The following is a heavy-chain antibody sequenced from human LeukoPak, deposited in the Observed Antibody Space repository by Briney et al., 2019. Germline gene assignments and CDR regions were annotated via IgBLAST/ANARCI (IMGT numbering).Heavy chain of an antibody. V-gene: IGHV6-1*01. Sequence: SQTLSLTCAISGDSVSSNSAAWNWIRQSPSRGLEWLGRTYYRSKWYNDYAVSVKSRITINPDTSKNQFSLKLSSVTAADTAVYYCARGTGYYSEGYFQHWGQGTLVTVSS. CDR2: TYYRSKWYN. CDR1: GDSVSSNSAA. CDR3: ARGTGYYSEGYFQH. D-gene: IGHD3-22*01. J-gene: IGHJ1*01.